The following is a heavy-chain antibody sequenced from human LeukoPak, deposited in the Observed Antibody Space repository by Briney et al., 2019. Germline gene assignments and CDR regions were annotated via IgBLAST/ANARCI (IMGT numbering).Heavy chain of an antibody. D-gene: IGHD4-23*01. CDR2: IYYSGST. Sequence: PSETLSLTCTVSGGSISSYYWSWIRQPPGKGLEWIGYIYYSGSTNYNPSLKSRVTISVDTSKNQFSLKLSSVTAADTAVYYCARGAVVTRGDAFDIWGQGTMVTVSS. CDR3: ARGAVVTRGDAFDI. J-gene: IGHJ3*02. CDR1: GGSISSYY. V-gene: IGHV4-59*01.